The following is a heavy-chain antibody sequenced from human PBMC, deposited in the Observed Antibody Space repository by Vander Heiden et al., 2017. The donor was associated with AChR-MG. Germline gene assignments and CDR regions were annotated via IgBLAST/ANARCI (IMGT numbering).Heavy chain of an antibody. CDR2: ISDDGTYK. CDR3: AKGRYCSAGSCFPEFDY. V-gene: IGHV3-30*18. CDR1: GFTFSSYG. Sequence: QVQLVESGGGVVQPGRSLRLSCAASGFTFSSYGMHWVRQAPGKGLEWVATISDDGTYKYYADSVKGRFTISRDNSRNTLYLQMNSLRGDDTAVYYCAKGRYCSAGSCFPEFDYWGQGTLVTDSS. J-gene: IGHJ4*02. D-gene: IGHD2-15*01.